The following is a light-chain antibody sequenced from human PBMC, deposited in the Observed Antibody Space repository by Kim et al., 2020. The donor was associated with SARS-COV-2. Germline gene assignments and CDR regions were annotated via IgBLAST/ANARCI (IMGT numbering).Light chain of an antibody. J-gene: IGKJ4*02. CDR1: QTITSL. V-gene: IGKV1-5*03. CDR3: QHYNGYPLT. Sequence: ASVGDRVTMTCRASQTITSLLAWYQQKPGKAPKFLIYTASNLQNGVPSRFSGSKSGTEFTLTISSLQPDDFATYYCQHYNGYPLTFGGGTKVDIK. CDR2: TAS.